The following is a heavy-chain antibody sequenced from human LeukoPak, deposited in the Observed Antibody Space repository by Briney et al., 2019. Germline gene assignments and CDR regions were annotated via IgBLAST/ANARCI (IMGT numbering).Heavy chain of an antibody. CDR3: ARVADTHIFDY. D-gene: IGHD2-21*01. CDR2: IYRGTTT. Sequence: GGSLRLSCEASGITVSSNYMSWVRQAPGKGLEWVSVIYRGTTTDYADSVKGRFTISRGNSRNTLYLQMNSLRAEDTALYYCARVADTHIFDYWGQGTLVTVSS. J-gene: IGHJ4*02. CDR1: GITVSSNY. V-gene: IGHV3-53*01.